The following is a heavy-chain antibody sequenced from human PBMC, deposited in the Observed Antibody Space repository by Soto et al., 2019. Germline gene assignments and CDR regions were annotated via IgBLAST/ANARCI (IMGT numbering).Heavy chain of an antibody. V-gene: IGHV1-18*01. J-gene: IGHJ6*02. CDR3: ARDPGIAAAGTWQWLALYYYYYGMDV. D-gene: IGHD6-13*01. CDR2: ISAYNGNT. Sequence: ASVKVSCKASGYTFTSYGISWVRQAPGQGLEWMGWISAYNGNTNYAQKLQGRVTMTTDTSTSTAYMELRGLRSDDTAVYCCARDPGIAAAGTWQWLALYYYYYGMDVWGQGTTVTVS. CDR1: GYTFTSYG.